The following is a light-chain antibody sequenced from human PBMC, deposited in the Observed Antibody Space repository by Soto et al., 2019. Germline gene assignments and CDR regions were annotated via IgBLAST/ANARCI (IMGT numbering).Light chain of an antibody. CDR2: KAF. Sequence: DIQMTQSPSTLSASVGDRVTITCRASQSISTCLAWYQQKPGKAPTVLTYKAFSLEGGLPSRFSCSGSGTEFTLTISSLQPDDFATYYCQQYNSYSRTFGQGTKVEIK. V-gene: IGKV1-5*03. CDR1: QSISTC. CDR3: QQYNSYSRT. J-gene: IGKJ1*01.